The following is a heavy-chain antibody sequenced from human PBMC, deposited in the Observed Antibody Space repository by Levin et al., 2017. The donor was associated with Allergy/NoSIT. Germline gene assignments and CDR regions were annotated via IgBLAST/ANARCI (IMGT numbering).Heavy chain of an antibody. CDR3: ARWGRVQGVIRTDAFDI. V-gene: IGHV4-4*02. Sequence: SETLSLTCAVSGGSISSSNWWSWVRQPPGKGLEWIGEIYHSGSTNYNPSLKSRVTISVDKSKNQFSLKLSSVTAADTAVYYCARWGRVQGVIRTDAFDIWGQGTMVTVSS. D-gene: IGHD3-10*01. CDR2: IYHSGST. J-gene: IGHJ3*02. CDR1: GGSISSSNW.